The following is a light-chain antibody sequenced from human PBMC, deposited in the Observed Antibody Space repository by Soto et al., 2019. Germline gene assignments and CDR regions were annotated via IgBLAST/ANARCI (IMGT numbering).Light chain of an antibody. J-gene: IGKJ4*01. CDR1: QSVSRY. CDR3: QQRSKWPT. V-gene: IGKV3-11*01. Sequence: EIAWTQSPATLSLSPGERATLSCRASQSVSRYLVWYQQKRGQAPRLLIYDASNRATGIPARFSGSGSGTDFTLTISSLEPEDFAVYYCQQRSKWPTFGGGTKVDIK. CDR2: DAS.